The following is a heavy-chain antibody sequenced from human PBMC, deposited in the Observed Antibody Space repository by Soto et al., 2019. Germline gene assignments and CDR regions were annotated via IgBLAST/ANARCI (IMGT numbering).Heavy chain of an antibody. D-gene: IGHD3-22*01. CDR3: ARGSGRAYCYDSSGPYYYGMDV. CDR2: IIPIFGTA. V-gene: IGHV1-69*06. CDR1: GGTFSSYA. Sequence: QVQLVQSGAEVKKPGSSVKVSCKASGGTFSSYAISWVRQAPGQGLEWMGGIIPIFGTANYAQKFQGRVTITADKSTSTAYMELSSLRSEDTAVYYLARGSGRAYCYDSSGPYYYGMDVWGQGTTVTVSS. J-gene: IGHJ6*02.